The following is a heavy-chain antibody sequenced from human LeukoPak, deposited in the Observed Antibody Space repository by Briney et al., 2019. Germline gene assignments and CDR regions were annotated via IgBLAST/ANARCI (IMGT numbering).Heavy chain of an antibody. J-gene: IGHJ4*02. CDR2: INHSGST. D-gene: IGHD6-19*01. Sequence: PSETLSLTCAVYGGSFSGYYWSWIRQPPGKGLEWIGEINHSGSTNYNPSLKGRVTISVDTSKNQFSLKLSSVTAADTAVYYCAREAVAGTGVDYWGQGTLVTVSS. V-gene: IGHV4-34*01. CDR1: GGSFSGYY. CDR3: AREAVAGTGVDY.